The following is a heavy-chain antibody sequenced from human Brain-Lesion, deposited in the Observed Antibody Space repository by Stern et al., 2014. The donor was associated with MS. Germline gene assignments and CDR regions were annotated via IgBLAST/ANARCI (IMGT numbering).Heavy chain of an antibody. Sequence: VQLVESGPGLVKPSETLSLTCTVAGGSVSSTSYAWAWIRQPPGKGLGWIGTIYYSGNPYYSPSLKSRLTISLDTSKNQFSLQLGSVTAADTAVYYCAGEEDIRYCSGGSCTGNWFDPWGQGTLVTVSS. CDR3: AGEEDIRYCSGGSCTGNWFDP. CDR2: IYYSGNP. J-gene: IGHJ5*02. D-gene: IGHD2-15*01. V-gene: IGHV4-39*01. CDR1: GGSVSSTSYA.